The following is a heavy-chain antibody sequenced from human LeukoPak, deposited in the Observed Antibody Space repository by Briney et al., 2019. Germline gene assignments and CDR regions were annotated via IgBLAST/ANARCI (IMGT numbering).Heavy chain of an antibody. CDR2: ISSSSYI. J-gene: IGHJ4*02. V-gene: IGHV3-21*01. CDR1: GFTFSSYS. Sequence: GGSLRLSCAASGFTFSSYSMNWVRQAPGKGLEWVSSISSSSYIYYADSVKGRFTISRDNAKNSLYLQMNSLRAEDTAVCYCARDQETGLGVDYWGQGTLVTVSS. D-gene: IGHD3/OR15-3a*01. CDR3: ARDQETGLGVDY.